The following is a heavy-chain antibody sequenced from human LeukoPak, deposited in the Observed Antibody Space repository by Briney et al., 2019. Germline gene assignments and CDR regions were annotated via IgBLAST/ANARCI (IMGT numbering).Heavy chain of an antibody. Sequence: PGRSLRLSCAASGFTFSSYAMHWVRQAPGKGLEWVAVISYDGSNKYYADSVKGRFTISRDNSKNTLYLQMNSLRAEDTAVYYCAGDLFPSMATIKERVDYWGQGTLVTVSS. CDR1: GFTFSSYA. V-gene: IGHV3-30-3*01. CDR2: ISYDGSNK. J-gene: IGHJ4*02. D-gene: IGHD5-24*01. CDR3: AGDLFPSMATIKERVDY.